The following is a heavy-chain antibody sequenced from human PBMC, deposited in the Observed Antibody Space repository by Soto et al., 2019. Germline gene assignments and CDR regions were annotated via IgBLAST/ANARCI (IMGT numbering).Heavy chain of an antibody. D-gene: IGHD1-20*01. CDR3: ARDYGGNPGIY. J-gene: IGHJ4*02. CDR1: GFTITNYW. Sequence: GGYLRLSCAASGFTITNYWMGRVRQAPGKGLEWVANIKQDGGEKYYGDSVKGRCTISRDNAKDSLYLQMNSLRAEDTAVYYCARDYGGNPGIYWGQGTMVTVSS. V-gene: IGHV3-7*04. CDR2: IKQDGGEK.